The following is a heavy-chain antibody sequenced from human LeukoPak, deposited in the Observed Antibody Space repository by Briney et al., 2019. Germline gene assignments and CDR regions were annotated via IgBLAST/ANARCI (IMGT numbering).Heavy chain of an antibody. CDR3: ARDVEDYGMDV. D-gene: IGHD3-16*01. CDR1: GFTFSSYG. Sequence: GGSLRLSCAASGFTFSSYGMHWVRQAPGKGLEWVAVISYDGSNKYYADSVKGRFTISRDNSKNTLYLQMNSLRVEDTAVYYCARDVEDYGMDVWGQGTTVTVSS. CDR2: ISYDGSNK. V-gene: IGHV3-30*03. J-gene: IGHJ6*02.